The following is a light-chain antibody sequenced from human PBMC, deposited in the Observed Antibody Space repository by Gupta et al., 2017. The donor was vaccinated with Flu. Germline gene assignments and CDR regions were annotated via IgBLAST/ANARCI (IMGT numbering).Light chain of an antibody. CDR3: QQYYSTPPPT. CDR2: WAS. CDR1: QSVLYSSNNKNY. V-gene: IGKV4-1*01. J-gene: IGKJ3*01. Sequence: LGERATINCKSSQSVLYSSNNKNYLAWYQQKPGQPPKLLIYWASTRESGVPDRFSGSGSGTDFTLTISRLQAEDVAVYYCQQYYSTPPPTFGPGTKVDIK.